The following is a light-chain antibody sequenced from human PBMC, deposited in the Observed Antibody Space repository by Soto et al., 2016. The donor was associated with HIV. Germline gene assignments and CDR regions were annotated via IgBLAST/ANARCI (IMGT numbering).Light chain of an antibody. CDR3: MQALQTAGT. J-gene: IGKJ1*01. CDR1: QSLLHSNGYNY. CDR2: LGS. V-gene: IGKV2-28*01. Sequence: DIVMTQSPLSLPVTPGEPASISCRSSQSLLHSNGYNYLDWYLQKPGQSPQLLIYLGSNRASGVPDRFSGSGSGTDFTLKISRVEAEDVGVYYCMQALQTAGTFGPRDQGGNQT.